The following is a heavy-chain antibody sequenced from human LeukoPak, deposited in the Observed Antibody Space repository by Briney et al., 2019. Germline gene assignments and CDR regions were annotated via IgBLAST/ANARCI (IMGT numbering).Heavy chain of an antibody. CDR2: INHSGST. J-gene: IGHJ6*02. Sequence: SETLSLTCAVYGGSFSGYYWSWVRQPPGKGLEWIGEINHSGSTNYNPSLESRVTISVDTSKNQFSLKLSSVTAADTAVYYCVSIGYSNYYYGMDVWGQGTTVTVSS. CDR1: GGSFSGYY. CDR3: VSIGYSNYYYGMDV. V-gene: IGHV4-34*01. D-gene: IGHD4-11*01.